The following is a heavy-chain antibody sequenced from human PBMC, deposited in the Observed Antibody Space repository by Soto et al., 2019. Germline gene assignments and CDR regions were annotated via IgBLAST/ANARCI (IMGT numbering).Heavy chain of an antibody. Sequence: VQLVESGGGLVQPGGSLRLSCAASGFTFSDYWIHWVRQAPGKGLMWVSRIKGDGSITNYADSVKGRFTVSRDNAKNTLYLQMNSLRAEDTALYYCARGIRGHYGKDVWGQGTSVSVSS. D-gene: IGHD3-10*01. CDR3: ARGIRGHYGKDV. CDR2: IKGDGSIT. J-gene: IGHJ6*02. CDR1: GFTFSDYW. V-gene: IGHV3-74*01.